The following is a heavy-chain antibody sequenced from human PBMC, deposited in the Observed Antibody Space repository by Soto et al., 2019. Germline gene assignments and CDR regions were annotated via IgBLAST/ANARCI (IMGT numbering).Heavy chain of an antibody. J-gene: IGHJ6*03. V-gene: IGHV3-21*01. CDR2: ISSSSSYI. Sequence: LRLSCADSGFTFSSYSMNWVRQAPGKGLEWVSSISSSSSYIYYADSVKGRFTNSRDNAKNSLYLQMNSLRAEDTAVYYCARSYLPDLEFLLFGYYYYYMLV. CDR3: ARSYLPDLEFLLFGYYYYYMLV. D-gene: IGHD3-3*01. CDR1: GFTFSSYS.